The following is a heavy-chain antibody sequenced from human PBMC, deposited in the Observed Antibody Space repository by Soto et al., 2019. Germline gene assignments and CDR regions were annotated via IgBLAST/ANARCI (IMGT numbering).Heavy chain of an antibody. D-gene: IGHD6-13*01. CDR2: IYYSGST. CDR1: GGSISSGGYY. V-gene: IGHV4-31*03. CDR3: AREVAAGSSWYGEDWFDP. J-gene: IGHJ5*02. Sequence: QVQLQESGPGLVKPSQTLSLTCTVSGGSISSGGYYWSWFRQHPGKGLEWIGYIYYSGSTYYNPSLKSRVTISVDTSKNQFSLKLSSVTAADTAVYYCAREVAAGSSWYGEDWFDPWGQGTLVTVSS.